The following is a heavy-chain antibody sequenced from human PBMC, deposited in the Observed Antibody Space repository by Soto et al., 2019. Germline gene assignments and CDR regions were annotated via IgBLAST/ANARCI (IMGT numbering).Heavy chain of an antibody. V-gene: IGHV1-69*02. CDR2: IIPILGIA. CDR1: GGTFSSYT. D-gene: IGHD3-16*01. J-gene: IGHJ5*02. Sequence: QVQLVQSGAEVKKPGSSVKVSCKASGGTFSSYTISWVRQAPGQGLEWMGRIIPILGIANYAQKFQGRVTITADKSTSTAYMELSSMRSEDTAVYYCARGRSPGWFDPWGQGTLVTVSS. CDR3: ARGRSPGWFDP.